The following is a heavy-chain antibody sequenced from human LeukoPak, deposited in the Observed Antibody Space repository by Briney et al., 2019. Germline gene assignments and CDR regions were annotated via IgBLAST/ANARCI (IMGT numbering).Heavy chain of an antibody. Sequence: SETLSLTCTVSGGSISSSSYYWGWIRQPPGKGLEWIGSIYYSGSTYYNPSLKSRVTISVDTSKNQFSLKLSSVTAADTAVYYCASRGYRAPFDPWGQGTLVTVSS. V-gene: IGHV4-39*01. CDR3: ASRGYRAPFDP. CDR2: IYYSGST. CDR1: GGSISSSSYY. D-gene: IGHD5-12*01. J-gene: IGHJ5*02.